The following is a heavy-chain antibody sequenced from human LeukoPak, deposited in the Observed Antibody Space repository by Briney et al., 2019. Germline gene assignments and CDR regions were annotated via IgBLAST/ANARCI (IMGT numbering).Heavy chain of an antibody. J-gene: IGHJ4*02. CDR2: FSGSGGRT. CDR1: GFTSSSSA. Sequence: PGGSPRLSPAASGFTSSSSAMCSVRPAPRTGLESVSPFSGSGGRTYYADSVKGRFTISRDNSKNTLYLQMNSLRAEDTAVYYCAGGGITKWDYWGQGTLVTVSS. V-gene: IGHV3-23*01. D-gene: IGHD3-10*01. CDR3: AGGGITKWDY.